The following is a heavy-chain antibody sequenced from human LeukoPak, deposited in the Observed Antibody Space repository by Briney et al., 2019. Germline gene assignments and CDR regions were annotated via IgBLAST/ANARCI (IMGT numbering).Heavy chain of an antibody. CDR1: GFTFSKYA. D-gene: IGHD3-16*01. J-gene: IGHJ4*02. V-gene: IGHV3-30*18. CDR2: ISHRENNQ. Sequence: GGSLRLSCAASGFTFSKYAIHWVRQAPGKGLEWVALISHRENNQNYADSVKGRFTTSRDTSKGMVYLQLNNLRTEDTAVYYCAKERTPYDYGAEFEYWGQGTLVTVS. CDR3: AKERTPYDYGAEFEY.